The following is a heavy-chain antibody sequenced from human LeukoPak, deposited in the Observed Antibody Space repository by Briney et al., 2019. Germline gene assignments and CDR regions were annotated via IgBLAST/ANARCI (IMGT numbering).Heavy chain of an antibody. CDR2: INPNSGGT. V-gene: IGHV1-2*02. CDR3: ARGAYGDYPRGPQGVFYYYYMDV. Sequence: ASVKVSCKASGYTFTGYYMHWVRQAPGQGLEWMGWINPNSGGTNYAQKFQGRVTMTRDTSISTAYMELSRLRSDDTAVYYCARGAYGDYPRGPQGVFYYYYMDVWGKGTTVTISS. J-gene: IGHJ6*03. D-gene: IGHD4-17*01. CDR1: GYTFTGYY.